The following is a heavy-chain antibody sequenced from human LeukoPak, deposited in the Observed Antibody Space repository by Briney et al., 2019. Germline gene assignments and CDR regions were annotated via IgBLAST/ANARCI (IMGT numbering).Heavy chain of an antibody. CDR3: AKAGDSGGYYYIDY. Sequence: PGGSLRLSCAASGFTFSSYAMSRVRQAPGKGLEWVSAISGSGGSTYYADSVKGRFTISRDNSKNTLYLQMNSLRAEDTAVYYCAKAGDSGGYYYIDYWGQGTLVTVSS. CDR1: GFTFSSYA. CDR2: ISGSGGST. D-gene: IGHD3-22*01. V-gene: IGHV3-23*01. J-gene: IGHJ4*02.